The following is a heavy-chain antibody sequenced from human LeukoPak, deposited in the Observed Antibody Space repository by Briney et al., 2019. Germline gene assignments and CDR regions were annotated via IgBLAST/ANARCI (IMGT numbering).Heavy chain of an antibody. Sequence: PGGSLRLSCAASGFTFSNYAMSWVRQAPGKGLEWVSFISSSGGTTYYADSVKGRFTISRDNSKNTLYLQMNGLKVEDTAIYYCAKSGAYVIDYWGQGTLVTVSS. J-gene: IGHJ4*02. V-gene: IGHV3-23*01. D-gene: IGHD3-10*02. CDR1: GFTFSNYA. CDR2: ISSSGGTT. CDR3: AKSGAYVIDY.